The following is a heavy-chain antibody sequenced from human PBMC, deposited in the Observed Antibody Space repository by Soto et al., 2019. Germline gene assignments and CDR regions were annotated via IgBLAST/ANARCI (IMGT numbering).Heavy chain of an antibody. D-gene: IGHD5-12*01. V-gene: IGHV3-48*01. Sequence: EVQLVESGGGLVQPGGSLRLSCAASGFTFSSYSMNWVRQAPGKGLEWVSYISSSSSTIYYADSVKGRFALSSDNAQNSLYLQMNSPRAEDTAVYYCARADSGYAHGYYYYGRDVWGQGTTVTVSS. CDR2: ISSSSSTI. CDR1: GFTFSSYS. J-gene: IGHJ6*02. CDR3: ARADSGYAHGYYYYGRDV.